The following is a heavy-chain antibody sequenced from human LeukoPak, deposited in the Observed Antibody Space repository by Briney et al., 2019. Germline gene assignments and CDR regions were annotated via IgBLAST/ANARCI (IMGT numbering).Heavy chain of an antibody. Sequence: PSETLSLTCTVSGGSISSYYWSWIRQPPGKGLEWIGYIYYSGSTNYNPSLKSRVTISVDTSKNQFSLKLSSVTAADTAVYYCARIHPPRYCSGGGCYSYYYYYMDVWGKGTTVTVSS. CDR3: ARIHPPRYCSGGGCYSYYYYYMDV. J-gene: IGHJ6*03. D-gene: IGHD2-15*01. CDR2: IYYSGST. CDR1: GGSISSYY. V-gene: IGHV4-59*08.